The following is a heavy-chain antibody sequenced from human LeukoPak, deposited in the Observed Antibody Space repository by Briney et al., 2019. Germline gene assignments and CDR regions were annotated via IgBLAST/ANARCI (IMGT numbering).Heavy chain of an antibody. J-gene: IGHJ5*02. CDR2: ISSSSSYI. CDR1: GFTFSIQS. D-gene: IGHD6-13*01. V-gene: IGHV3-21*01. Sequence: GGSLRLFCAACGFTFSIQSMKWVRQDPGKWLEWLSSISSSSSYIYNADSVKVRFTKTRCNANNLLYLQMNSLSAEETGVYYCARYYGSSWANWFDPWGQRTLVTVSS. CDR3: ARYYGSSWANWFDP.